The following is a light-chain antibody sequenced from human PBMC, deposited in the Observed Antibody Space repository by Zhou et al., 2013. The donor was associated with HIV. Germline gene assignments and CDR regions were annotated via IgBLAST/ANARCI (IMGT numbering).Light chain of an antibody. V-gene: IGKV3-15*01. CDR1: QSVSSN. Sequence: EVVMTQSPSTLSVSPGERASLSCRTSQSVSSNLAWYQQKPGQAPRLLLYGASTRATGIPAKFSGSGAWTEFTLTISSMQSEDFAVYYCQQYHSRPPALTFGGGTKVEIK. CDR3: QQYHSRPPALT. CDR2: GAS. J-gene: IGKJ4*01.